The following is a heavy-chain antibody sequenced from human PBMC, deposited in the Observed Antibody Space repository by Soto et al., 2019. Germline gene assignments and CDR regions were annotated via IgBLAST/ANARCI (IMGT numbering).Heavy chain of an antibody. CDR2: IYFNGNT. J-gene: IGHJ4*02. CDR1: GVSITDTSYY. CDR3: ARQGSY. V-gene: IGHV4-39*01. Sequence: QLQLQESGPGLVKPSETLSLTCNVSGVSITDTSYYWGWIRQPPGKGLEWIGTIYFNGNTFYNPSLKSRLTISVDTSKNQISLRLTSVTAADTAVYYCARQGSYWGQGPLVAVSS.